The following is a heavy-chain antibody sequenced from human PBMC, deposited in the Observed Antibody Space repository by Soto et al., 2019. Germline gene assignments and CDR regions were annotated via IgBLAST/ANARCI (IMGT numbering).Heavy chain of an antibody. CDR3: ARGDTIFGVVIPPNY. J-gene: IGHJ4*02. V-gene: IGHV4-59*01. CDR2: IYYSGST. CDR1: GGSISSYY. D-gene: IGHD3-3*01. Sequence: QVQLQESGPGLVKPSETLSFTCTVSGGSISSYYWSWIRQPPGKGLEWIGYIYYSGSTNYNPSLKSRVTISVDTSKNQFSLKLSSVTAADTAVYYCARGDTIFGVVIPPNYWGQGTLVTVSS.